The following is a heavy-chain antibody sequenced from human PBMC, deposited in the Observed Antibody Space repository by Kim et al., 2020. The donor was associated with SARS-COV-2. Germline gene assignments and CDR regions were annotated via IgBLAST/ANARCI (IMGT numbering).Heavy chain of an antibody. J-gene: IGHJ4*02. V-gene: IGHV3-23*01. Sequence: GGSLRLSCAASGFTFSRYGLSWVRQAPGKGLEWVSGISASSGDTYYADSVQGRFTISRDNAKNALNLEMNSLRAEDTALYYCARVTTITHPFYDYWGRGTLVTVSS. CDR3: ARVTTITHPFYDY. D-gene: IGHD4-4*01. CDR1: GFTFSRYG. CDR2: ISASSGDT.